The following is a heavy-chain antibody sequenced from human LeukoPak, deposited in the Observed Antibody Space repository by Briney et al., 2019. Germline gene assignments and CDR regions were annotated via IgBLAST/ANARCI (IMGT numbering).Heavy chain of an antibody. CDR2: IYPGDSDT. J-gene: IGHJ3*02. D-gene: IGHD3-16*01. CDR1: GYSFTIYW. Sequence: GESPKISYKGSGYSFTIYWIGWERQMPGKGLDWVGLIYPGDSDTRYSPSFQGHVTISADKSISTAYLQGSCLKGSIFATSYCARDDLFEMWAEGTVVTVSS. CDR3: ARDDLFEM. V-gene: IGHV5-51*01.